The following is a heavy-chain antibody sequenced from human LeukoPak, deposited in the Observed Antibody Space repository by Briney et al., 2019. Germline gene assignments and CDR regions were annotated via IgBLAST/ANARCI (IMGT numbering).Heavy chain of an antibody. CDR1: DDSFSSHY. V-gene: IGHV4-59*11. CDR3: ARDLVTVSKGFDI. J-gene: IGHJ3*02. D-gene: IGHD4-17*01. CDR2: ISYIGST. Sequence: SETLSLTCAASDDSFSSHYWTWIRQPPGKGLEWIGYISYIGSTNYNPSLNSRVTISIYTSKNQYSLKLSSVTAADTAVYYCARDLVTVSKGFDIWGQGTMVSVSS.